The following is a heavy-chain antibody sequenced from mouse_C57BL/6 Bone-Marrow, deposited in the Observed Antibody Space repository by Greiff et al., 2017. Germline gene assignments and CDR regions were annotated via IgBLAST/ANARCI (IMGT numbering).Heavy chain of an antibody. CDR1: GFSLTSYG. CDR3: AKLTTVVATGEYAMDY. V-gene: IGHV2-9*01. D-gene: IGHD1-1*01. Sequence: QVQLKQSGPGLVAPSQRLSITCTVSGFSLTSYGVDWVRQPPGKGLEWLGVIWGGGSTNYNSALMSRLSISKDNSKSQVFLKMNSLQTDDTAMYYCAKLTTVVATGEYAMDYWGQGTSVTVSS. J-gene: IGHJ4*01. CDR2: IWGGGST.